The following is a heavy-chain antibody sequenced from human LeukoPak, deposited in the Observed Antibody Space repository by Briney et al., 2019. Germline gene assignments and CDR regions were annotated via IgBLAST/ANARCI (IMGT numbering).Heavy chain of an antibody. CDR3: ARGRYYYDSSGYYYVNPQPPDY. CDR2: IYYSGST. CDR1: GGSISSSSYY. D-gene: IGHD3-22*01. Sequence: SETLSLTCTVSGGSISSSSYYWGWIRQPPGKGLEWIGSIYYSGSTYYNPSLKSRVTISVDTSKNQFSLKLSSVTAADTAVYYCARGRYYYDSSGYYYVNPQPPDYWGQGTLVTVSS. V-gene: IGHV4-39*07. J-gene: IGHJ4*02.